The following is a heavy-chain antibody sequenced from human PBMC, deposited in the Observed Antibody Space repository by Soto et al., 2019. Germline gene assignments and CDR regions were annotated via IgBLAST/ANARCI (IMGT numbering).Heavy chain of an antibody. Sequence: GGSLRLSCAASGFAFNNAWMSWVRQAPGKGLEWVGRILSKTDGGGTDYTAPVKGRFTVSRDDSKNTLYLQMNSLQTEDTAVYYCTTDRDCISTSCSDVWGQGTTVTVSS. CDR1: GFAFNNAW. CDR2: ILSKTDGGGT. V-gene: IGHV3-15*01. CDR3: TTDRDCISTSCSDV. J-gene: IGHJ6*02. D-gene: IGHD2-2*01.